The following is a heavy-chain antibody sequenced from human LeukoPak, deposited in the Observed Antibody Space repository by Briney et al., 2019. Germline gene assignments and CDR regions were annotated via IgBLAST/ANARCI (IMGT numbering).Heavy chain of an antibody. CDR3: ARDGEQWLLYYFDY. V-gene: IGHV3-30-3*01. J-gene: IGHJ4*02. CDR1: GFTFSSYA. D-gene: IGHD6-19*01. CDR2: ISYDGSNK. Sequence: GGSLRLSCAASGFTFSSYAMHWVRLAPGKGLEWVAVISYDGSNKYYADSVKGRFTISRDNSKNTLYLQMNSLRAEDTAVYYCARDGEQWLLYYFDYWGQGTLVTVSS.